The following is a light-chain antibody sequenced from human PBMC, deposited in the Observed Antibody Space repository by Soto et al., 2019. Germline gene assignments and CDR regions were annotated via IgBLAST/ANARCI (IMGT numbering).Light chain of an antibody. CDR1: QSVSSQ. V-gene: IGKV3-11*01. CDR2: DAS. J-gene: IGKJ4*01. CDR3: QQSSDWPLT. Sequence: EIVLTQSLATLSLSPGERATLSCRASQSVSSQLAWYQQKPGQAPRLLMYDASNRATGIPARFSGSGSGTDFTLTISSLEPEDFAVYYCQQSSDWPLTFGGGTKVEIK.